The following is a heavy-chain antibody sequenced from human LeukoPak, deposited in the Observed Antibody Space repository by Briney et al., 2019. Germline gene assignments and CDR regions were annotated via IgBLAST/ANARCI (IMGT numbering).Heavy chain of an antibody. CDR2: IYYSGST. V-gene: IGHV4-30-4*08. Sequence: SETLSLTCTVSGGSISSGDYYWSWIRQPPGKGLEWIGYIYYSGSTYYNPSLNGPVTISVDTSKNQFSLKLSSVTAADTAVYYCAREMRPTYYYDSSGSPGYWGQGTLVTVSS. CDR1: GGSISSGDYY. J-gene: IGHJ4*02. CDR3: AREMRPTYYYDSSGSPGY. D-gene: IGHD3-22*01.